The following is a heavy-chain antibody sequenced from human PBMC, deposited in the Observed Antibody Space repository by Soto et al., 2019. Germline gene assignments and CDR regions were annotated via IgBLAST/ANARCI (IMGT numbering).Heavy chain of an antibody. J-gene: IGHJ4*02. D-gene: IGHD1-7*01. CDR2: IYYSGST. CDR1: GGSISSYY. CDR3: ARAEYNWNSLPYYFDY. Sequence: KSSETLSLTCTVSGGSISSYYWSWIRQPPGKGLEWIGYIYYSGSTNYNPSLKSRVTISVDTSKNQFSLKLSSVTAADTAVYYCARAEYNWNSLPYYFDYWGQGTLVTVSS. V-gene: IGHV4-59*01.